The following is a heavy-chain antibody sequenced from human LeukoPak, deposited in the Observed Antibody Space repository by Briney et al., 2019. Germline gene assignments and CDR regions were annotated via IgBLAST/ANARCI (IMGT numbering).Heavy chain of an antibody. CDR1: GFTFSSYT. D-gene: IGHD1-1*01. J-gene: IGHJ4*02. CDR2: ISGSGGYT. CDR3: PKSPRVHTTPKGLYY. Sequence: PGGSLRLSCAASGFTFSSYTMSWVRQAPGKGLEWVSAISGSGGYTYYADSVKGRFSISRDNSKNTLYLQMNSLRAEDTAIYYLPKSPRVHTTPKGLYYWGQGTLVTVPS. V-gene: IGHV3-23*01.